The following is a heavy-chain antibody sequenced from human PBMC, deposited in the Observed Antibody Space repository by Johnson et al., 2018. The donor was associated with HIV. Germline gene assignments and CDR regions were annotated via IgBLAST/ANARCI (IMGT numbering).Heavy chain of an antibody. CDR3: ARGPTPVFGNAFDI. V-gene: IGHV3-23*04. CDR1: GFTFSSYA. D-gene: IGHD3-3*01. J-gene: IGHJ3*02. Sequence: EVQLVESGGGLVQPGGSLRLSCAASGFTFSSYAMSWVRQAPGKGLEWVSGISDNGGTAYYAESVKGRFTISRDNSKNTLDLQMSSLRAEDTAVYYCARGPTPVFGNAFDIRGQGTMVTVSS. CDR2: ISDNGGTA.